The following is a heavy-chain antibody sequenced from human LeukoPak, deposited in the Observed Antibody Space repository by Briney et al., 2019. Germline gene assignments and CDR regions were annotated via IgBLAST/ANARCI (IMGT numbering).Heavy chain of an antibody. CDR2: ISGSGGST. V-gene: IGHV3-23*01. J-gene: IGHJ4*02. CDR3: AKSSLGDYYFDY. CDR1: GITLSNYG. Sequence: GGSLRLSCVVSGITLSNYGMSWVRQAPGKGLEWVSGISGSGGSTYYADSVKGRFTISRDNSKNTLYLQMNSLRAEDTAVYYCAKSSLGDYYFDYWGQGTLVTVSS. D-gene: IGHD2-21*02.